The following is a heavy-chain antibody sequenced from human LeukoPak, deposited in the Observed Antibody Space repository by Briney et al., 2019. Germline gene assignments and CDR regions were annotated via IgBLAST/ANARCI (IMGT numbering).Heavy chain of an antibody. CDR3: ARSGEWELLLENFDY. CDR2: IYYSGST. CDR1: GGSISSSSYY. D-gene: IGHD1-26*01. V-gene: IGHV4-39*07. Sequence: PSETLSLTCTVSGGSISSSSYYWGWIRQPPGKGLEWIGSIYYSGSTYYNPSLKSRVTISVDTSKNQFSLKLSSVTAADTAVYYCARSGEWELLLENFDYWGQGTLVTVSS. J-gene: IGHJ4*02.